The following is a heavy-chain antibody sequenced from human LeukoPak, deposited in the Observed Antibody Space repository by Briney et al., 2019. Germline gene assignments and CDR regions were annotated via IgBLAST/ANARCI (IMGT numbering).Heavy chain of an antibody. CDR3: AKRTTYSRGWYIDY. Sequence: PGGSLRLSCAASGFTFSSYAMSWVRQAPGKGLEWVSAISGSGGSTYYADSVKGRFTISRDNSKNTLYLQVNSLRAEDTTVYYCAKRTTYSRGWYIDYWGQGTLVTVSS. CDR2: ISGSGGST. CDR1: GFTFSSYA. V-gene: IGHV3-23*01. D-gene: IGHD6-19*01. J-gene: IGHJ4*02.